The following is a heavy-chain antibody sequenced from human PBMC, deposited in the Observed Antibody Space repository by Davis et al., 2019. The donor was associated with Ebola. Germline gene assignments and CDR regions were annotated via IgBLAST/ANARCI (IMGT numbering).Heavy chain of an antibody. D-gene: IGHD2/OR15-2a*01. CDR3: AKGGARYFYHYYGMDV. CDR2: ISSSSSYI. Sequence: GGSLRLSCAASGFTFSSYSMNWVRQAPGKGLEWVSSISSSSSYIYYADSVKGRFTISRDNAKNSLYLQMNSLRAEDTAVYYCAKGGARYFYHYYGMDVWGQGTTVTVSS. V-gene: IGHV3-21*01. CDR1: GFTFSSYS. J-gene: IGHJ6*02.